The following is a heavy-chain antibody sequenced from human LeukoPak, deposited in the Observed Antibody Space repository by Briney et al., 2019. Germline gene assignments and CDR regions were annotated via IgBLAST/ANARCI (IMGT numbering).Heavy chain of an antibody. Sequence: EGSLRLSCAASGFTFSSYSMSWVRQAPGKGLEWVSAISSSGGSTDYTDSVKGRFTISRDNSKNTLYLQMNSLRAEDTVVYYCAKKMSITAASQVDYWGQGTLVTVSS. V-gene: IGHV3-23*01. CDR2: ISSSGGST. D-gene: IGHD1-20*01. J-gene: IGHJ4*02. CDR1: GFTFSSYS. CDR3: AKKMSITAASQVDY.